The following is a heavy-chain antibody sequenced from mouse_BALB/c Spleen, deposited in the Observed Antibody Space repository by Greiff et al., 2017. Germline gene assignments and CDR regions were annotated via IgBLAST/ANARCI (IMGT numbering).Heavy chain of an antibody. V-gene: IGHV5-17*02. J-gene: IGHJ3*01. CDR1: GFTFSSFG. Sequence: EVKLMESGGGLVQPGGSRKLSCAASGFTFSSFGMHWVRQAPEKGLEWVAYISSGSSTIYYADTVKGRFTISRDNPKNTLFLQMTILRSEDTAMYYCESCDYYFCFAYWGKGTVVTVSA. CDR2: ISSGSSTI. D-gene: IGHD1-1*01. CDR3: ESCDYYFCFAY.